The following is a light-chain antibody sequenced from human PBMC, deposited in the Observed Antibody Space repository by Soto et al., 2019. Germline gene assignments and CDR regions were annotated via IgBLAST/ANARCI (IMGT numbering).Light chain of an antibody. V-gene: IGKV3-15*01. CDR2: GAS. J-gene: IGKJ1*01. Sequence: EIVMTQSPATLSVSPGERATLSCRASQSVRSNLAWYQQKPGQAPRLLICGASTRATGIPARFSGSGPGTEFTLTISSLQSEDFAVYYCQQYSNWPPGTFGQGTKVDIK. CDR3: QQYSNWPPGT. CDR1: QSVRSN.